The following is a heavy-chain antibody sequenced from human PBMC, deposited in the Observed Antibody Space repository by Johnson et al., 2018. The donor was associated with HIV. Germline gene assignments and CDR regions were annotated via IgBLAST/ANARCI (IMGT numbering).Heavy chain of an antibody. CDR2: SWNSGST. V-gene: IGHV3-66*01. J-gene: IGHJ3*02. CDR3: AIGRGEFPRHAFDI. CDR1: GFTFSDYY. Sequence: VHLVESGGGVVQPGRSLRLSCAASGFTFSDYYMTWIRQAPGKGLEWVSGISWNSGSTYYADSVKGRFTISRDNSKNTLYLQMNSLRAEDTAVYYCAIGRGEFPRHAFDIWGQGTMVTVSS. D-gene: IGHD3-10*01.